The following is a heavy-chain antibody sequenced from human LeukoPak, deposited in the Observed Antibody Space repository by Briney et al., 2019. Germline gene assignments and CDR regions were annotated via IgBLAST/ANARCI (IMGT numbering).Heavy chain of an antibody. Sequence: PGGSLRLSCAASGFTFSSYSMNWVRQAPGKGLEWVSSISSSSSYINYADSVKGRFTISRDNAKNSLYLQMNSLRAEDTAVYYCARDERVAGNDYWGQGTLVTVSS. CDR1: GFTFSSYS. CDR2: ISSSSSYI. J-gene: IGHJ4*02. V-gene: IGHV3-21*01. D-gene: IGHD6-19*01. CDR3: ARDERVAGNDY.